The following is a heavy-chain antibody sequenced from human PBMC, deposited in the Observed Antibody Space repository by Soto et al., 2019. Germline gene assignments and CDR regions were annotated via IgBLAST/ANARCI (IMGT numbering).Heavy chain of an antibody. CDR1: GFTFSDHY. Sequence: PXESLRLSCVASGFTFSDHYMDGVRQAPGRGLEWVGRTANRANSYNTQYAASVKGRFTISRDDSQNSLYLQMNSMKTEDTAVYYCTRGGSAGSGNYNPHYYHMDVWGQGTTVTVSS. V-gene: IGHV3-72*01. D-gene: IGHD3-10*01. J-gene: IGHJ6*02. CDR2: TANRANSYNT. CDR3: TRGGSAGSGNYNPHYYHMDV.